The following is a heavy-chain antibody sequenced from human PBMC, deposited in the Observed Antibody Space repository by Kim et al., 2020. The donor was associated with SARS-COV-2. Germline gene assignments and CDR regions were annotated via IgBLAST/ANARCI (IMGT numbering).Heavy chain of an antibody. V-gene: IGHV1-69*04. J-gene: IGHJ6*02. Sequence: SVKVSCKASGGTFSSYAISWVRQAPGQGLEWMGRIIPILGIANYAQKFQGRVTITADKSTSTAYMELSSLRSEDTAVYYCARDIVVVVAATAYYGMDVWGQGTTVTVSS. D-gene: IGHD2-15*01. CDR3: ARDIVVVVAATAYYGMDV. CDR2: IIPILGIA. CDR1: GGTFSSYA.